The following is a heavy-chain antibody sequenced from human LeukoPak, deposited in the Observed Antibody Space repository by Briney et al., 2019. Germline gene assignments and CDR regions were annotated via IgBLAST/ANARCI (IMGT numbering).Heavy chain of an antibody. Sequence: GGSLRLSCVASGFSISSHWMSWVRQAPGKGLEWVANIKQDGSEKYCVDSVKGRFAISRDNAKNSLYLQMNSLRAEDTAVYYCARDRRGSYYQPTWFDPWGQGTLVTVSS. CDR1: GFSISSHW. V-gene: IGHV3-7*03. D-gene: IGHD1-26*01. CDR2: IKQDGSEK. CDR3: ARDRRGSYYQPTWFDP. J-gene: IGHJ5*02.